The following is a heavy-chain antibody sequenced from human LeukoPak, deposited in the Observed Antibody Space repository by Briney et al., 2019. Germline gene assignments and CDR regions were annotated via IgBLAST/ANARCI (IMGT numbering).Heavy chain of an antibody. CDR2: IYSDGDT. D-gene: IGHD3-10*01. V-gene: IGHV3-53*01. CDR1: GFPVKTNY. Sequence: GGSLRLSCRVSGFPVKTNYMTWVRQAPGKGLEWVSVIYSDGDTFYGDSVKGRFTFSRDDSHNTLYLQMNSLRGEDTAMYYCARGRGVNAFDNWGQGTMVTVSS. J-gene: IGHJ3*02. CDR3: ARGRGVNAFDN.